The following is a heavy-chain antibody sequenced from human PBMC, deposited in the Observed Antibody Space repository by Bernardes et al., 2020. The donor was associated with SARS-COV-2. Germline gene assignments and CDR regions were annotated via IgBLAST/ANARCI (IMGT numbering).Heavy chain of an antibody. D-gene: IGHD6-19*01. CDR3: AREQWLAYYFDY. Sequence: SETLSLTCTVSGGSISDYYWTWIRQSPGKELEWIGYIDDRGSTNYNPSLKSRVTLLVDTSNNQFSLRLSSVTAADTAVYYCAREQWLAYYFDYWGQGTTVTVSS. J-gene: IGHJ4*03. V-gene: IGHV4-59*01. CDR1: GGSISDYY. CDR2: IDDRGST.